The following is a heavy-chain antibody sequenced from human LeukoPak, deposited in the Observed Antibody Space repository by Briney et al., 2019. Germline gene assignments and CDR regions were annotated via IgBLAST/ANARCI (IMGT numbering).Heavy chain of an antibody. V-gene: IGHV1-18*04. CDR3: ARVFYFYDTSGPQYSFDY. CDR2: ISAYNGDT. J-gene: IGHJ4*02. D-gene: IGHD3-22*01. CDR1: GYPFISYG. Sequence: ASVKVSCKTSGYPFISYGLSWVRQAPGQGLEWMGWISAYNGDTNYAQRLQGRVTMTTDTSTTTAYMEPRSLRSDDTAVYYCARVFYFYDTSGPQYSFDYWGQGTLVTVSS.